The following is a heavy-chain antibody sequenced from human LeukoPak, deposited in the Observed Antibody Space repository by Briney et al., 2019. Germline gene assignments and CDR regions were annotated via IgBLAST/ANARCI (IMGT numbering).Heavy chain of an antibody. V-gene: IGHV1-24*01. CDR3: ATQNCSSTSCYYYYYYHMDV. D-gene: IGHD2-2*01. J-gene: IGHJ6*03. CDR2: FDPEDGET. Sequence: ASVKVSCKVSGYTLTELSMHWVRQAPGKGLEWMGGFDPEDGETIYAQKFQGRVTMTEDTSTDTAYMELSSLRSEDTAVYYCATQNCSSTSCYYYYYYHMDVWGKGTTVTVSS. CDR1: GYTLTELS.